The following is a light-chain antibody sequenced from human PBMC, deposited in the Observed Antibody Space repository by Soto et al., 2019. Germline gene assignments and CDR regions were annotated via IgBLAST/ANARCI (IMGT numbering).Light chain of an antibody. CDR3: SSYTSSNTVM. CDR1: SSDVGGYNY. V-gene: IGLV2-14*03. CDR2: DVN. Sequence: QSALTQPASVSGSPGQSITISCTGTSSDVGGYNYVSWYQHPPDKAPKLMIYDVNTRPSGVSNRFSGSKSGNTASLTISGLQPEDEADYYCSSYTSSNTVMFGGGTQLTVL. J-gene: IGLJ3*02.